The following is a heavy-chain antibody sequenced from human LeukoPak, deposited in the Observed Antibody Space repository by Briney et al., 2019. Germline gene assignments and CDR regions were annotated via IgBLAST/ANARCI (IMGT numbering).Heavy chain of an antibody. CDR2: IYTSGST. CDR1: GGSISSYY. J-gene: IGHJ2*01. D-gene: IGHD2-8*01. CDR3: AREYVVLMVYAPWWYFDL. V-gene: IGHV4-4*07. Sequence: PSETLSLTFTVSGGSISSYYWSWIRQPAGKGLEWIGRIYTSGSTNYNPSLKSRVTMSVDTSKNQFSLKLSSVTAADTAVYYCAREYVVLMVYAPWWYFDLWGRGTLVTVSS.